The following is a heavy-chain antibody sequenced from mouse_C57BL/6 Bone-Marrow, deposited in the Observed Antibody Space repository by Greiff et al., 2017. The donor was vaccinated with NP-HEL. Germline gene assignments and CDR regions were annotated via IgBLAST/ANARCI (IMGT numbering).Heavy chain of an antibody. CDR3: ARYYYGRRGWYLDV. V-gene: IGHV1-72*01. CDR1: GYTFTSYW. Sequence: QVQLQQPGADLVKPGASVKLSCKASGYTFTSYWMHWVKQRPGRGLEWIGRIDPNSGGTKFNEKFKTKATLTVDKPSSTAYMQLSSLTSEDSAVYYCARYYYGRRGWYLDVWGTGTTVTVSA. D-gene: IGHD1-1*01. J-gene: IGHJ1*03. CDR2: IDPNSGGT.